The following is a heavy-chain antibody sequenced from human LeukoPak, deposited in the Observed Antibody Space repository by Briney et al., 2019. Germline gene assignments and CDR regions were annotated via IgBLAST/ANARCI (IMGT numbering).Heavy chain of an antibody. Sequence: PGRSLRLSCAASGFTFSSYAMHWVRQAPGKGLEWVAVISCDGSNKYYADSVKGRFTISRDNSKNTLYLQMNSLRAEDTAVYYCARGRGGIAVAGTVDYWGQGTLVTVSS. CDR3: ARGRGGIAVAGTVDY. V-gene: IGHV3-30*04. CDR1: GFTFSSYA. J-gene: IGHJ4*02. D-gene: IGHD6-19*01. CDR2: ISCDGSNK.